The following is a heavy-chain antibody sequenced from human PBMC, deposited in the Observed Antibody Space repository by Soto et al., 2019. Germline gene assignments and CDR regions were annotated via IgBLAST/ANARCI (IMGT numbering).Heavy chain of an antibody. CDR1: GYTFTVYY. Sequence: GASVNVSFKASGYTFTVYYIHLLLHSPGQGLEWMGWINPNSGGTNYAQKFQCRVTITRDTSISTAYMELSRLRSDDKAVYYCARDSLAEAKNNWFDPWGQGTLVTVSS. CDR3: ARDSLAEAKNNWFDP. J-gene: IGHJ5*02. D-gene: IGHD3-16*02. CDR2: INPNSGGT. V-gene: IGHV1-2*02.